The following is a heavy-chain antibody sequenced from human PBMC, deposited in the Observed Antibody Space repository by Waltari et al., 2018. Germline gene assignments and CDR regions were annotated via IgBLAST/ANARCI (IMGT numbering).Heavy chain of an antibody. V-gene: IGHV4-34*01. CDR2: INHSGST. D-gene: IGHD3-10*01. CDR3: ARRYYYGSGARNTNFDY. J-gene: IGHJ4*02. Sequence: QVQLQQWGAGLLKPSETLSLTCAVYGGSFSGYYWSWIRQPPGKGLEWIGEINHSGSTNYNPSLKSRATISVDTSKNQFSLKLSSVTAADTAVYYCARRYYYGSGARNTNFDYWGQGTLVTVSS. CDR1: GGSFSGYY.